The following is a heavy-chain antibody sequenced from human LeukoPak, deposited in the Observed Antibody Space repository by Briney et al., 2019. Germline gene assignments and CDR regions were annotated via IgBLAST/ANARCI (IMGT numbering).Heavy chain of an antibody. V-gene: IGHV1-2*02. J-gene: IGHJ4*02. D-gene: IGHD6-13*01. CDR2: INPNGGGT. CDR3: ASIYRSSWPGNFDY. CDR1: GYTFTDYY. Sequence: ASVKVSCKASGYTFTDYYIHWARQAPGQGLEWMGWINPNGGGTKYVQKFQVRVTMTRDTSISTAYMELSSLRSEDTAVYYCASIYRSSWPGNFDYWGQGTLVTVSS.